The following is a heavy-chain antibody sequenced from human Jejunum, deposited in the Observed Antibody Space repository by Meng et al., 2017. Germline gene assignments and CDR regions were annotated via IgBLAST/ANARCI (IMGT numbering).Heavy chain of an antibody. CDR3: ARGGIGTWPFYL. J-gene: IGHJ5*02. Sequence: SGPALFDPSGTRPLTWPFLCYSNSTCWWNRVPQPPGKGVAWNGGIYHRWAFNYNPALRARVTISGDKSKNQVSLKLDSPTGPGKAVYFCARGGIGTWPFYLWGQGTLVTVSS. CDR1: CYSNSTCW. V-gene: IGHV4-4*02. D-gene: IGHD6-13*01. CDR2: IYHRWAF.